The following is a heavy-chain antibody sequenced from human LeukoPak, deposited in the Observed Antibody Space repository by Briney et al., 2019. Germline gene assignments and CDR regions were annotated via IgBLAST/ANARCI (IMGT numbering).Heavy chain of an antibody. CDR2: VSSDGTT. J-gene: IGHJ4*02. V-gene: IGHV4-59*08. D-gene: IGHD2-21*01. CDR3: ARLDCAGDDACYNH. CDR1: GDSVTSYY. Sequence: NPSETLSLTCSVSGDSVTSYYWNWIRHPPGKGLVWSGYVSSDGTTNYTPSLRSRVLMSVETANNHISLNLPSLPAADTAIYYSARLDCAGDDACYNHWGRGTLVTVPS.